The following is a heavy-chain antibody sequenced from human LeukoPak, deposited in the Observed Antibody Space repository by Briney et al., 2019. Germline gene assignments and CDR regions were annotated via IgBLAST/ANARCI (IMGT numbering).Heavy chain of an antibody. Sequence: SETLSLTCAVWGGSFSGYYGIGIREPPGKGLEWIGEINHSGSTNYNPSLKSRVTISVDTSKNQFSLKLSSVTAADTAVYYCARGQFYGSGSYPTYYYYYYGMDVWGQGTTVTVSS. J-gene: IGHJ6*02. CDR1: GGSFSGYY. CDR2: INHSGST. V-gene: IGHV4-34*01. CDR3: ARGQFYGSGSYPTYYYYYYGMDV. D-gene: IGHD3-10*01.